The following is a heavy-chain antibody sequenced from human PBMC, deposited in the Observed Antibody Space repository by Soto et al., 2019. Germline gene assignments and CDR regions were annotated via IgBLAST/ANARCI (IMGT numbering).Heavy chain of an antibody. J-gene: IGHJ6*02. D-gene: IGHD3-10*01. CDR1: GGSFSGYY. V-gene: IGHV4-34*01. Sequence: PSETLSLTCAVYGGSFSGYYWSWIPQPPGKGLEWIGEINHSGSTNYNPSLKSRVTISVDTSKNQFSLKLSSVTAADTAVYYCARGPITMVRGVMGTRYYYGMDVWGQGTTVTVSS. CDR2: INHSGST. CDR3: ARGPITMVRGVMGTRYYYGMDV.